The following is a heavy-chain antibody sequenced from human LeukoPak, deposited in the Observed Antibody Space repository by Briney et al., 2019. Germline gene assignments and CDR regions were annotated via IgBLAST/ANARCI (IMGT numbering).Heavy chain of an antibody. J-gene: IGHJ4*02. CDR2: FGRKGTTQ. CDR1: GFTFNDFS. CDR3: AKEHSSGWPNLQS. Sequence: GGSLRLSCVVSGFTFNDFSVHWVRQAPGKGLEWVCVFGRKGTTQRYSDSVRGRFTVSSDRRKTSLYLQLSGLRTEDTALYYCAKEHSSGWPNLQSWGRGNLVSVFS. V-gene: IGHV3-43*01. D-gene: IGHD6-19*01.